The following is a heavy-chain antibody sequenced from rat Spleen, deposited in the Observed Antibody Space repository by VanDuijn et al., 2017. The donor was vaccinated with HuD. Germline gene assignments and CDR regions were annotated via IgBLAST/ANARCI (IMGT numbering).Heavy chain of an antibody. Sequence: EVQLVETGGGLVQPGRSLTLSCVASGFTFSSYWMYWIRQAPGKGLEWLSSINTDGSRTYYLDSVRGRFTISRHNAENTVYLQMNSLRSDDTATYYGAGEGFGVTFAYWGQGTLVTVSS. D-gene: IGHD4-3*01. CDR1: GFTFSSYW. J-gene: IGHJ3*01. CDR3: AGEGFGVTFAY. V-gene: IGHV5-58*01. CDR2: INTDGSRT.